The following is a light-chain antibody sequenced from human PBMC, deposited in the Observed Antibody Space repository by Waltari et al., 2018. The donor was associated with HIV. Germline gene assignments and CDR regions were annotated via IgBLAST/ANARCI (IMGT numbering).Light chain of an antibody. J-gene: IGLJ3*02. Sequence: SNVLTQPPSVSVAPGQTARITCGGNNIGSKSVHWYQQKPGQAPVVVVFDDSDRPSGIPERVSGSNAANTATLTISTVEAGDEADYYCQVWDSRRDWVFGGGTKLTVL. V-gene: IGLV3-21*02. CDR2: DDS. CDR1: NIGSKS. CDR3: QVWDSRRDWV.